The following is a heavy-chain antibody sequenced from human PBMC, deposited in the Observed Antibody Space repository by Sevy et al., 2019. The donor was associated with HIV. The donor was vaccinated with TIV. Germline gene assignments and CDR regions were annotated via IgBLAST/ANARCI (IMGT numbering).Heavy chain of an antibody. D-gene: IGHD3-22*01. V-gene: IGHV1-24*01. J-gene: IGHJ4*02. CDR1: GYTLTELS. Sequence: ASVKVSCKVSGYTLTELSIHWVRQAPGKGLEWLVTFDPEDGKTIYAQNFQGRVTMTEDTSTDTTYMELSSLRSEGTAVYYCASTRDYYDSSGYYFDYWGQGTLVTVSS. CDR2: FDPEDGKT. CDR3: ASTRDYYDSSGYYFDY.